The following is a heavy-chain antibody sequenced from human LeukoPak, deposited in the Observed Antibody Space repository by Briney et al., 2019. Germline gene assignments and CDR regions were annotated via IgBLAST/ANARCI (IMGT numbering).Heavy chain of an antibody. CDR3: ARDVVGSGSYWFYSDY. J-gene: IGHJ4*02. D-gene: IGHD1-26*01. V-gene: IGHV1-18*01. Sequence: GASVKVSCKASGYTFTSYGISWVRQAPGQGLEWMGWISAYNGNTNYAQKFQDRVTITADESTSTAYMELSSLRSEDTAVYYCARDVVGSGSYWFYSDYWGQGTLVTVSS. CDR2: ISAYNGNT. CDR1: GYTFTSYG.